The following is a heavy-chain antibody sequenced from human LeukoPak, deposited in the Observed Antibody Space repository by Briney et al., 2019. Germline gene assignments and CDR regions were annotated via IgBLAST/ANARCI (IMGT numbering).Heavy chain of an antibody. CDR1: GFTFSNYA. D-gene: IGHD5-24*01. J-gene: IGHJ4*02. CDR3: ASNRRDGYNDDY. V-gene: IGHV3-23*01. CDR2: ISDIT. Sequence: GGSLRLSCEASGFTFSNYAMSWVRQAPGKGLEWVSGISDITYYADSVKGRFTISRDTSKNTLYLQMNSLRAEDTAVYYCASNRRDGYNDDYWGQGTLVTVSS.